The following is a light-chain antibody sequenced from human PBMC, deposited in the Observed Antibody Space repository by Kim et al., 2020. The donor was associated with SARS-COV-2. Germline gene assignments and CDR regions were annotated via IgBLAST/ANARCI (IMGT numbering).Light chain of an antibody. Sequence: DIKMAQSPSSLSASVGDRVTITCRASQGISNSLAWYRQKPGKVPMLLIYGASTLQSGVPSRFSGSGSGTDFTLTISSLQPEDAATYYCQKYNRAPWTFGQWTKVDIK. CDR2: GAS. CDR1: QGISNS. CDR3: QKYNRAPWT. V-gene: IGKV1-27*01. J-gene: IGKJ1*01.